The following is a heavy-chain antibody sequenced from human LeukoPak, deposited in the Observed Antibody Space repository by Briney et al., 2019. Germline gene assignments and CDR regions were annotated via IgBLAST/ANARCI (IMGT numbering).Heavy chain of an antibody. CDR1: GFTFSSYE. Sequence: GGSLRLSCAASGFTFSSYEMNWVRQAPGKGLEWVSYISSSDTIYYADSVKGRFTISRDNAKNSLYLQMNSLRAEDTAVYHCARDKAYGYGAYYLDHWGQGTLVTVSS. CDR3: ARDKAYGYGAYYLDH. CDR2: ISSSDTI. J-gene: IGHJ4*02. D-gene: IGHD4-17*01. V-gene: IGHV3-48*03.